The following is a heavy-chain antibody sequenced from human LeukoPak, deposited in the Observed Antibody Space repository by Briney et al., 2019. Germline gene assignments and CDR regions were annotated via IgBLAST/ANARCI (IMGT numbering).Heavy chain of an antibody. Sequence: NPGGSLRLSCGASGFNFETYNMHWIRQAPGKGLEWVSSIDGRRANIYYADAVQGRFTISRDNDKDSLFLQMNSLRAEDTRIYFCARETYYSGSGSGGWLDPWGEGALVTVSS. CDR3: ARETYYSGSGSGGWLDP. CDR2: IDGRRANI. D-gene: IGHD3-10*01. CDR1: GFNFETYN. V-gene: IGHV3-21*01. J-gene: IGHJ5*02.